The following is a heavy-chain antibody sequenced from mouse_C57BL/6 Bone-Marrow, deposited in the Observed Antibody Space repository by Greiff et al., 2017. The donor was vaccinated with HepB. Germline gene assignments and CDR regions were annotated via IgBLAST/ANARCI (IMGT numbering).Heavy chain of an antibody. CDR1: GYTFTDHT. J-gene: IGHJ4*01. CDR2: IYPRDGST. Sequence: VKLVESDAELVKPGASVKISCKVSGYTFTDHTIHWMKQRPEQGLEWIGYIYPRDGSTKYNEKFKGKATLTADKSSSTAYMQLNSLTSEDSAVYFCASAHYYGSSYHYYAMDYWGQGTSVTVSS. V-gene: IGHV1-78*01. D-gene: IGHD1-1*01. CDR3: ASAHYYGSSYHYYAMDY.